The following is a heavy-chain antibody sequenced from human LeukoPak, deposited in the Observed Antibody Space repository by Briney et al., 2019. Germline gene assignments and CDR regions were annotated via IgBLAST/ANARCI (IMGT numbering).Heavy chain of an antibody. Sequence: SETLSHTCAVSGYSISSGYYWGWIRQPPGKGLEWIGSIYHSGSTYYNPSLKSRVTISVDTSKNQFSLKLSSVTAADTAVYYCARGPLRYYFDYWGQGTLVTVSA. V-gene: IGHV4-38-2*01. CDR3: ARGPLRYYFDY. CDR2: IYHSGST. J-gene: IGHJ4*02. CDR1: GYSISSGYY.